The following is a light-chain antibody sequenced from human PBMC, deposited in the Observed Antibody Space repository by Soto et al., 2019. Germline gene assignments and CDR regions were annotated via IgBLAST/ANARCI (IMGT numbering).Light chain of an antibody. CDR3: HHYGSSPWT. CDR1: QSVTSNY. Sequence: ELLLTQSPGTLSLSPEKKDTLSCRASQSVTSNYLAWYQQKPGQAPRLLIYDASSRAPGSPDRFSGSGSGTDFTLTVSRLEPEDFAVYYCHHYGSSPWTFGQGTKVDIK. V-gene: IGKV3-20*01. CDR2: DAS. J-gene: IGKJ1*01.